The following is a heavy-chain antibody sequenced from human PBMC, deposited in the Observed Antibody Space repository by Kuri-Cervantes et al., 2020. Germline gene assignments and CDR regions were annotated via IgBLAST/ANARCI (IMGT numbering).Heavy chain of an antibody. Sequence: GGSLRLSCAASGFTFSSYAMSWVRQAPGKGLEWVSAISGSGSSTYYADSVKGRFTISRDNAKNSLYLQMNSLRAEDTAVYYCARDSRDLVVVVAATPVAFDIWGQGTMVTVSS. CDR1: GFTFSSYA. CDR2: ISGSGSST. D-gene: IGHD2-15*01. J-gene: IGHJ3*02. V-gene: IGHV3-23*01. CDR3: ARDSRDLVVVVAATPVAFDI.